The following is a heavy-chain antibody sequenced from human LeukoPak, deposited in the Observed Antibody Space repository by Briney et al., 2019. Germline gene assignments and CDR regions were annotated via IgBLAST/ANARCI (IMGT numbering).Heavy chain of an antibody. Sequence: SQTLSLTCTVSGGPISSGDYYWSWIRQPPGKGLEWIGYIYYSGSTYYNPSLKSRVTISVDTSKNQFSLKLSSVTAADTAVYYCARAWHERYCSSTSCYTAFEDYWGQGTLVTVSS. D-gene: IGHD2-2*02. CDR1: GGPISSGDYY. V-gene: IGHV4-30-4*08. J-gene: IGHJ4*02. CDR3: ARAWHERYCSSTSCYTAFEDY. CDR2: IYYSGST.